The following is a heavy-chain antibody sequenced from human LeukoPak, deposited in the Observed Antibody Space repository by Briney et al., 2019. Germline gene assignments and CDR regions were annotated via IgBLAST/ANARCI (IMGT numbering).Heavy chain of an antibody. Sequence: ASVKVSCKASGYTFTGYYMHWVRQAPGQGLEWMGWINPNSGGTNYAQKFQGRVTMTRDTSSSTVYMELSSLTSDDTAVYYCARSPRISLGMDVWGQGTTVTVSS. CDR3: ARSPRISLGMDV. CDR1: GYTFTGYY. D-gene: IGHD2-15*01. CDR2: INPNSGGT. V-gene: IGHV1-2*02. J-gene: IGHJ6*02.